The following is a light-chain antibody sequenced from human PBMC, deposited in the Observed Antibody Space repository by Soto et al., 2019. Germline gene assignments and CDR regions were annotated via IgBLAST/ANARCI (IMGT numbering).Light chain of an antibody. CDR2: GAS. CDR3: QQSYRIPPT. Sequence: DIQMTQSPSSLSASVGDTDTISCRANQTFSGHLNWYQQKPGKAPNLLIYGASFLQSGVPSRFSGSGSGTDFTLTISSLQPDDSSTYYCQQSYRIPPTFGQGTKVEI. J-gene: IGKJ2*01. CDR1: QTFSGH. V-gene: IGKV1-39*01.